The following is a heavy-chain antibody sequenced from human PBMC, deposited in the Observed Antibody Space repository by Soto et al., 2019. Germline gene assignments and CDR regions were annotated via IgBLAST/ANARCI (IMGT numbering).Heavy chain of an antibody. CDR2: IRAHNDHT. D-gene: IGHD1-1*01. V-gene: IGHV1-18*01. CDR1: GYTFTSYG. CDR3: ARGRYGDY. Sequence: QVHLVQSGAEVKKPGASVKVSCKASGYTFTSYGITWVRQAPGQGREWMGWIRAHNDHTDYAQKLQGRVIVTRDTSTSTAQMELRSLRSDDTAVYYCARGRYGDYWGQGARVPVSS. J-gene: IGHJ4*02.